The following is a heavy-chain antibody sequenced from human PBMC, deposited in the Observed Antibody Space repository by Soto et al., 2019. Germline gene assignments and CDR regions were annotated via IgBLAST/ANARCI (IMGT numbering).Heavy chain of an antibody. CDR1: GGSVSSNIYY. CDR2: FYFSGT. D-gene: IGHD3-16*01. CDR3: ARVHQRLGFFDH. V-gene: IGHV4-31*03. J-gene: IGHJ4*02. Sequence: PSETLSLTCSVSGGSVSSNIYYWTWIRQHPGKGLEWIGYFYFSGTYYNPSLKSRVTISGDTSKNQFSLRLSSVTAADTAVYYCARVHQRLGFFDHWGQGALVTVSS.